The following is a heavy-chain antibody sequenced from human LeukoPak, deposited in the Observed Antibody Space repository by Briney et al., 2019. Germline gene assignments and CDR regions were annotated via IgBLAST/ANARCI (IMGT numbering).Heavy chain of an antibody. Sequence: GGSLRLSCAASGFTVSDNYMSWVRRAPGKGLEWVSVMYSRGDTYYADSVKGRFTFSRDISKNMLYLQMNGLRPEDTAMYYCARDAPQVPAAGVLASWGQGTLVTVSS. CDR2: MYSRGDT. D-gene: IGHD6-13*01. CDR3: ARDAPQVPAAGVLAS. V-gene: IGHV3-53*01. J-gene: IGHJ5*02. CDR1: GFTVSDNY.